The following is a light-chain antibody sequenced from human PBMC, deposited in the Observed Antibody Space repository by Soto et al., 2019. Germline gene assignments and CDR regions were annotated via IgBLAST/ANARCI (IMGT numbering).Light chain of an antibody. CDR1: QSVNSN. CDR3: QQYNNWS. CDR2: GTS. Sequence: EIVMTQSPATLSVSPGERATLSCRASQSVNSNLAWYQQKPGQAPRLLIYGTSTRATGIPVRFSGSGFGTEFTLTISSLQSEDFAVYYCQQYNNWSFGQGTRLEIK. J-gene: IGKJ5*01. V-gene: IGKV3-15*01.